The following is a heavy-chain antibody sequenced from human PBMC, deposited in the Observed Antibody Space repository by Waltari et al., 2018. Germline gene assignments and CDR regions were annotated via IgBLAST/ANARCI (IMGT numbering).Heavy chain of an antibody. CDR3: AREGYSSGSSWFDP. J-gene: IGHJ5*02. D-gene: IGHD6-19*01. V-gene: IGHV1-69*01. Sequence: TANYAQKFQGRVTITADESTSTAYMELSSLRSEDTAVYYCAREGYSSGSSWFDPWGQGTLVTVSS. CDR2: TA.